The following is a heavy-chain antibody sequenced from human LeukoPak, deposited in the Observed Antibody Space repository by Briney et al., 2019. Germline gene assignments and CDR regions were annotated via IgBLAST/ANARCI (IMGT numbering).Heavy chain of an antibody. CDR2: IDRPAKSYAT. V-gene: IGHV3-73*01. J-gene: IGHJ5*02. D-gene: IGHD1-26*01. CDR1: GFTLSDSA. Sequence: GGSLRLSCAASGFTLSDSAIHWVRQASGKGLEWVGLIDRPAKSYATAYGASVGGRFTISRDDSKNTAYLQMDSLKTEDTDLYYCTRDRGTYNWLDPWGQGTLVTVSS. CDR3: TRDRGTYNWLDP.